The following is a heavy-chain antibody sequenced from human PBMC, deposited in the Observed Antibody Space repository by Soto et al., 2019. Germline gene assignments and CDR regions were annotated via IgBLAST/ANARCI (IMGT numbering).Heavy chain of an antibody. V-gene: IGHV1-18*01. Sequence: ASVKVSCKASGYTFTSYGISWVRQAPGQGLEWMGWISAYNGNTNYAQKLQGRVTMTTDTSTSTAYMELRSLRSDDTAVYYCARLGRVATTVRISRYXDYWGQGTLVTVSS. CDR3: ARLGRVATTVRISRYXDY. CDR1: GYTFTSYG. J-gene: IGHJ4*02. CDR2: ISAYNGNT. D-gene: IGHD5-12*01.